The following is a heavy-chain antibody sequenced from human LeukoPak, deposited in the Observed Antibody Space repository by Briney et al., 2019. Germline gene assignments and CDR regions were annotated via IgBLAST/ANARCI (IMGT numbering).Heavy chain of an antibody. CDR3: ARSSFGAGSKPYWVDH. D-gene: IGHD3-10*01. CDR2: YSGST. Sequence: SETLSLTCTVSGGSISSSSYYWGWIRQPPGKGLECIGSYSGSTYYNPSLKSRVTISVDTSKNQFSLKLTSVTAADTAVYYCARSSFGAGSKPYWVDHWGQGTLVTVSS. CDR1: GGSISSSSYY. V-gene: IGHV4-39*01. J-gene: IGHJ5*02.